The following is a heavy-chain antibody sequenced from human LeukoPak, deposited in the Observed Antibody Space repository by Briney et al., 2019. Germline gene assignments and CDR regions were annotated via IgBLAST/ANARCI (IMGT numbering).Heavy chain of an antibody. Sequence: GGSLRFSCAASGFTVSSNYMSWVRQAPGKGLEWVSVIYSGGSTYYADSVKGRFTISRDNSKNTLYLQMNSLRAEDTAVYYCAREVGSPAVRSAFDLWGQGTMVTVSS. V-gene: IGHV3-66*01. D-gene: IGHD2-15*01. CDR3: AREVGSPAVRSAFDL. CDR2: IYSGGST. CDR1: GFTVSSNY. J-gene: IGHJ3*01.